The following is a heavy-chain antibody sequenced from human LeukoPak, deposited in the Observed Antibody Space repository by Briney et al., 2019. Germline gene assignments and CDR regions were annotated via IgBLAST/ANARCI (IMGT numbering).Heavy chain of an antibody. CDR1: GFTFSSYN. V-gene: IGHV3-48*02. J-gene: IGHJ4*02. Sequence: GGSLILSCAASGFTFSSYNMNWVRQAPGKGLEWLSYISSGSSTISYADSVKCRFTVSRDNAKNSLYLQMKSLRDEDTAVYYCARDIGAFDYWGQGTLVTVSS. CDR3: ARDIGAFDY. D-gene: IGHD2-15*01. CDR2: ISSGSSTI.